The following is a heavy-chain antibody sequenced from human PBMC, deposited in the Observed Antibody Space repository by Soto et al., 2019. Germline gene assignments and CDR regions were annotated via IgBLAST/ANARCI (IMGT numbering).Heavy chain of an antibody. J-gene: IGHJ3*02. Sequence: GGSGKGSCKGSGYPFTGHYMHWVRQAPGTGPERMGWISLNSGGTIKAQKVQGWVTMTRDTSISTAYMALSRLRSDDTAVYYCARSSPYYYDSSGYYSGDAFDIWGQGTMVTVSS. D-gene: IGHD3-22*01. V-gene: IGHV1-2*04. CDR1: GYPFTGHY. CDR2: ISLNSGGT. CDR3: ARSSPYYYDSSGYYSGDAFDI.